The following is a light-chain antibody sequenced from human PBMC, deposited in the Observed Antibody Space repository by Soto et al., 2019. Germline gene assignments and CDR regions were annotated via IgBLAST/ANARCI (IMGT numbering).Light chain of an antibody. CDR2: EVT. CDR1: SSDIGRYDF. CDR3: NSHLTNTLPYV. V-gene: IGLV2-14*01. J-gene: IGLJ1*01. Sequence: QSVLTQPSSVSGSPGQSITISCTGPSSDIGRYDFVSWYQQHPGNAPKLLIYEVTNRPSGVSNRFSGSKSGNTASLTISELQAEDEADYYCNSHLTNTLPYVFGTGPKVTVL.